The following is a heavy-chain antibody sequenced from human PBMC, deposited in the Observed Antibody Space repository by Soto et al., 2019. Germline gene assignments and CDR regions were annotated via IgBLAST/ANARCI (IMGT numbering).Heavy chain of an antibody. CDR3: ARGSTVTTGDYYYHYYMAV. CDR2: MNPNSGNT. D-gene: IGHD4-17*01. Sequence: GASVKVSCKASGYTFTSYDINWVRQATGQGLEWMGWMNPNSGNTGYAQKFQGRVTMTRNTSISTAYMELSSLRSEDTAVYYCARGSTVTTGDYYYHYYMAVWGKGTTVTVSS. CDR1: GYTFTSYD. J-gene: IGHJ6*03. V-gene: IGHV1-8*01.